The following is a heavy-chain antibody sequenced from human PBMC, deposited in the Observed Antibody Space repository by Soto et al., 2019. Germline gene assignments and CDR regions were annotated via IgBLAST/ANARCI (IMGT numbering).Heavy chain of an antibody. Sequence: QVQLVQSGAEVKKPGSSVKVSCKASGGTFSSYAISWVRQAPGQGLEWMGGIIPIFGTANYAQKFQGRVTITAVESTSTAYMELSSLRSEDTAVYYCARGDDILTGYYNYYYGMDVWGQGTTVTVSS. J-gene: IGHJ6*02. CDR3: ARGDDILTGYYNYYYGMDV. V-gene: IGHV1-69*12. CDR1: GGTFSSYA. D-gene: IGHD3-9*01. CDR2: IIPIFGTA.